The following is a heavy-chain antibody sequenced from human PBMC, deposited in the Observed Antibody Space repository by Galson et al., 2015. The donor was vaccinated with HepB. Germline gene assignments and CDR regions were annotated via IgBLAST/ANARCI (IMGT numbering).Heavy chain of an antibody. CDR1: GFTFSSYE. J-gene: IGHJ4*02. CDR2: ISSSGSTI. CDR3: ARTASYYYDSSGYYFDY. V-gene: IGHV3-48*03. D-gene: IGHD3-22*01. Sequence: SLRLSCAASGFTFSSYEMNWVRQAPGKGLEWVSYISSSGSTIYYADSVKGRFTISRDNAKNSLYLQMNSLRAEDTAVYYCARTASYYYDSSGYYFDYWGQGTLVTVSS.